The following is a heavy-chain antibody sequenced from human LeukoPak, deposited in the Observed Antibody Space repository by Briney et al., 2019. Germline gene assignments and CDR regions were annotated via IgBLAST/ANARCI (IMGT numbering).Heavy chain of an antibody. J-gene: IGHJ4*02. CDR1: GGTFSSYA. CDR2: IIPIFGTA. V-gene: IGHV1-69*05. CDR3: ARVLPGVTGTWGY. Sequence: SVKVSCKASGGTFSSYAISWVQQAPGQGLEWMGGIIPIFGTANYAQKFQGRVTMTRDTSISTAYMELSRLRSDDTAVYYCARVLPGVTGTWGYWGQGTLVTVSS. D-gene: IGHD1-20*01.